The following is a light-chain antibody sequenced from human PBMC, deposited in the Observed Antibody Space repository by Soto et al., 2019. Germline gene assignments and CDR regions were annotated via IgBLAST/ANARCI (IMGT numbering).Light chain of an antibody. J-gene: IGKJ3*01. CDR2: GAS. Sequence: EIAMTQSPATLSVSPGERATLSCRASQSVSSNLAWYQQKPGQAPRLLIYGASTRATGIPARFSGSGSGTEFTLTISSLQSEDFAVYYCQQYNNWPPVVTFGPGTKVDIK. V-gene: IGKV3-15*01. CDR3: QQYNNWPPVVT. CDR1: QSVSSN.